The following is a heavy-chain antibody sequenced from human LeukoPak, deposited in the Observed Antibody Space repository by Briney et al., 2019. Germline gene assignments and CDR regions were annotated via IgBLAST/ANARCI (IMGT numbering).Heavy chain of an antibody. V-gene: IGHV3-23*01. CDR1: GFTFSSYA. Sequence: GGSLRLCCAASGFTFSSYAMNWVRQAPGKGLEWVSGISGSGTNTYYADSVKGRFTISRDNSKNTLYMQMNSLRAEDTAVYYCANGDKPVIAMVKFDYWGQGTLVTVSS. CDR2: ISGSGTNT. D-gene: IGHD5-18*01. CDR3: ANGDKPVIAMVKFDY. J-gene: IGHJ4*02.